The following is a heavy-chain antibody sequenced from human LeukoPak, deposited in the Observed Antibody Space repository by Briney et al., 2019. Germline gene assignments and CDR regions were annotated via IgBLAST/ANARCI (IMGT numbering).Heavy chain of an antibody. CDR3: ARDRGGFDP. Sequence: PSETLSLTCTVSGGSISSYYWSWIRQPPGKGLEWVGYIYYSGSTNYNPSPKSRVTISVDTSKNQFSLKLSSVTAADTAVYYCARDRGGFDPWGQGTLVTVSS. CDR2: IYYSGST. V-gene: IGHV4-59*01. CDR1: GGSISSYY. D-gene: IGHD1-26*01. J-gene: IGHJ5*02.